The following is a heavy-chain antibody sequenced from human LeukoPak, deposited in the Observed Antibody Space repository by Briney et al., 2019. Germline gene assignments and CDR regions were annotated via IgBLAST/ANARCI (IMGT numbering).Heavy chain of an antibody. Sequence: SQTLSLTCTVSGGSISSGGYYWSWIRQHPGKGLEWIGNIYYSGSTYYNPSLKSRVTISVDTSKNQFSLKLSSVAAADTAVYYCARGHYDILTGYYPDAFDIWGQGTMVTVSS. CDR2: IYYSGST. J-gene: IGHJ3*02. CDR3: ARGHYDILTGYYPDAFDI. D-gene: IGHD3-9*01. CDR1: GGSISSGGYY. V-gene: IGHV4-31*03.